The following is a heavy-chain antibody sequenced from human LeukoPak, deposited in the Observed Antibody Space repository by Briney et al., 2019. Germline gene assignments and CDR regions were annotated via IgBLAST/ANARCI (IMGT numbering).Heavy chain of an antibody. Sequence: GGSLRLSCAASGFTFSSFAMHWLRQAPGKGPEWAGVISYDGSAKYYADSVRGRFTISRDDSKNTLYLQMNSLRPEDTAIYYCVKGSVAYTGGHFDYWGQGTLVTVSS. J-gene: IGHJ4*02. D-gene: IGHD2-15*01. CDR1: GFTFSSFA. CDR3: VKGSVAYTGGHFDY. V-gene: IGHV3-30*18. CDR2: ISYDGSAK.